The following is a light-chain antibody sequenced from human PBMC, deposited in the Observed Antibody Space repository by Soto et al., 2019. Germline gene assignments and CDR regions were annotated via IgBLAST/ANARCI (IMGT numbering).Light chain of an antibody. CDR2: EVS. J-gene: IGLJ2*01. V-gene: IGLV2-8*01. CDR1: SSDVGGYNF. Sequence: QSALTQPPSASGSPGQSVTISCTGTSSDVGGYNFVSWYQQHPGKAPKLMIYEVSKRPSGVPDRFSGSKSGNTASLTVSGLQAEDEDDYYCISYAGSNNFVVFGGGTKLTVL. CDR3: ISYAGSNNFVV.